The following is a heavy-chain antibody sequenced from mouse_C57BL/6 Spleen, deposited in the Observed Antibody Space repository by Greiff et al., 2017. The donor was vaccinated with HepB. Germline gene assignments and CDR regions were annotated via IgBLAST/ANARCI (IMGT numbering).Heavy chain of an antibody. CDR3: ERRRPGSSPDD. CDR2: IDPSDSYT. CDR1: GYTFTSYW. J-gene: IGHJ2*01. Sequence: VQLQQSGAELVKPGASVKLSCKASGYTFTSYWMQWVKQRPGQGLEWIGEIDPSDSYTNYNQKFKGKATLTVDTSSSTAYMQLSSLTSEDSAVYYCERRRPGSSPDDWGQGTTLTVSS. D-gene: IGHD1-1*01. V-gene: IGHV1-50*01.